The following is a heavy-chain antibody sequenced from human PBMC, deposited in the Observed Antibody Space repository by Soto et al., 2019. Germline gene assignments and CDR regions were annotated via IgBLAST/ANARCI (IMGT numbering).Heavy chain of an antibody. Sequence: SETLSLTCTVSGGSISSSSYYWGWIRQPPGKGLEWIGSIYYSGSTYYNPSLKSRVTISVDTSKNQFSLKLSSVTAADTAVYYCARGDIVATMVPGLFDYWGQGTLVTVSS. CDR3: ARGDIVATMVPGLFDY. CDR2: IYYSGST. V-gene: IGHV4-39*01. J-gene: IGHJ4*02. CDR1: GGSISSSSYY. D-gene: IGHD5-12*01.